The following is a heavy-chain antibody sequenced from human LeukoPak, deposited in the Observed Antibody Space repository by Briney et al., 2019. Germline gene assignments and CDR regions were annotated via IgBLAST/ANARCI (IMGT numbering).Heavy chain of an antibody. CDR2: IYHSGST. Sequence: SETLSLTCTVSGGSISSGDYYWSWIRQPPGKGVEWIGYIYHSGSTYYNPSLKSRVTISVDTSKNQFSLKLSSVTAADTAVYYCARDCSSTSDVDAFDIWGQGTMVTVSS. D-gene: IGHD2-2*01. CDR1: GGSISSGDYY. J-gene: IGHJ3*02. CDR3: ARDCSSTSDVDAFDI. V-gene: IGHV4-30-4*08.